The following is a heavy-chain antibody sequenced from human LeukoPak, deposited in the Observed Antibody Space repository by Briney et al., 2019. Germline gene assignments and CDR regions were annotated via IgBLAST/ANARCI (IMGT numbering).Heavy chain of an antibody. Sequence: SETLSLTCTVSGDSLSIYYCSWIRQPPGKGLEWIGYIYYSGSPNYNPSLKSRVTISLDTSKNQFSLKLSSVTAADTAVYYCAIGGDAYKTGYWGQGTLVTVSS. J-gene: IGHJ4*02. CDR3: AIGGDAYKTGY. CDR1: GDSLSIYY. V-gene: IGHV4-59*01. CDR2: IYYSGSP. D-gene: IGHD5-24*01.